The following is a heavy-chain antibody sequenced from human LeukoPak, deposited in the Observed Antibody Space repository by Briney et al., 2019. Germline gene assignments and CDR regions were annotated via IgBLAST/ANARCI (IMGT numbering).Heavy chain of an antibody. V-gene: IGHV3-30-3*01. CDR3: ARDIGVVVITWGVDY. CDR1: GFTFSSYA. D-gene: IGHD3-22*01. CDR2: TSYDGSNK. Sequence: PGGSLRLSCAASGFTFSSYAMHWVRQAPGKGLEWVTVTSYDGSNKYYADSVKGRFTISRDNSKNTLYLQMNSLRTEDTAVYYCARDIGVVVITWGVDYWGQGTLVTVSS. J-gene: IGHJ4*02.